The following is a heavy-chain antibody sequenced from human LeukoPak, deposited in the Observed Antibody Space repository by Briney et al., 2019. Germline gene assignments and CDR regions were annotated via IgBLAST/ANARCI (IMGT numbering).Heavy chain of an antibody. Sequence: SVKVSCKASGGTFISYAISWVRQAPGQGLEWMGRIIPIFGTANYAQKFQGRVTITTDESTSTAYMELSSLRSEDTAVYYCARDWGGGILPGDRFDPWGQGTLVTVSS. CDR2: IIPIFGTA. V-gene: IGHV1-69*05. J-gene: IGHJ5*02. D-gene: IGHD2-15*01. CDR1: GGTFISYA. CDR3: ARDWGGGILPGDRFDP.